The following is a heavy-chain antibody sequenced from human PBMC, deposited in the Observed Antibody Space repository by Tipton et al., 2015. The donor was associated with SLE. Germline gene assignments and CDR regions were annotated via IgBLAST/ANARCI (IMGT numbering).Heavy chain of an antibody. D-gene: IGHD6-19*01. CDR1: GYTFTRFG. J-gene: IGHJ4*02. CDR2: ISASYGNT. Sequence: QLVQSGAEVKKPGASVKVSCKASGYTFTRFGISWVRQAPGQGLEWMGWISASYGNTNYAQKFQGRVTMTTDTSTTTAYMELRSLRSDDTAVYYCAREFSSGGEWGQGTLVTVSS. V-gene: IGHV1-18*01. CDR3: AREFSSGGE.